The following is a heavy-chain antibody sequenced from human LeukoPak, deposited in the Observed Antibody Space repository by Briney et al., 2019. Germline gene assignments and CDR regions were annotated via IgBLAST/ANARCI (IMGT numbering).Heavy chain of an antibody. V-gene: IGHV1-69*05. J-gene: IGHJ6*03. Sequence: ASVKVSCKASGGTFSSYAISWVRQAPGQGLEWMGGIIPIFGTANYAQKFQGRVTITTDESTSTAYMKLSNLRSEDTAVYYCARCGYSYGYWYYYYMDVWGKGTTVTVSS. CDR3: ARCGYSYGYWYYYYMDV. CDR2: IIPIFGTA. CDR1: GGTFSSYA. D-gene: IGHD5-18*01.